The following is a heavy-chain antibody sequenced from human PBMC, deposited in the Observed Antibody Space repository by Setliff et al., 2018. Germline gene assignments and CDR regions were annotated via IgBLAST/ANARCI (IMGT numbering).Heavy chain of an antibody. CDR3: ASGQGYLIDY. Sequence: GGSLRLSCAASGFTVSSSYMHWVRQAPGKGLEWVSVINRAGGTYYADSVKGRFTISRDNPKNTLYLQMSSLRAEDTAMYYCASGQGYLIDYWGQGILVTVSS. V-gene: IGHV3-53*01. D-gene: IGHD2-15*01. CDR1: GFTVSSSY. CDR2: INRAGGT. J-gene: IGHJ4*01.